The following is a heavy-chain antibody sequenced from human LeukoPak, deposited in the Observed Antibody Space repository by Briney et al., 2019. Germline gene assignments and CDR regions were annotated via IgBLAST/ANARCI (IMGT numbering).Heavy chain of an antibody. CDR2: INHSGST. J-gene: IGHJ4*02. D-gene: IGHD3-3*01. Sequence: SETLSLTCAFYGGSFSGYYWSWIRQPPGKGLEWIGEINHSGSTNYNPSLKSRVTISVDTSKNQFSLKLSSVTAADTAVYYCARGYYDFWSGYSREFDYWGQGTLVTVSS. V-gene: IGHV4-34*01. CDR3: ARGYYDFWSGYSREFDY. CDR1: GGSFSGYY.